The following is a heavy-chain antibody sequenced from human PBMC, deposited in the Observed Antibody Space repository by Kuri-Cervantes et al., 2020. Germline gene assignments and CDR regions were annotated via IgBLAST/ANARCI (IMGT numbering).Heavy chain of an antibody. CDR2: ISYDGSNK. D-gene: IGHD6-19*01. J-gene: IGHJ4*02. CDR1: KFSLSDYL. CDR3: ARVRLVRVVWGNFDY. V-gene: IGHV3-30*03. Sequence: GESLKISCVASKFSLSDYLMTWIRQAPGKGLEWIAVISYDGSNKYYADSVKGRFTISRDNSENTLYLQMNSLRAEDTAVYYCARVRLVRVVWGNFDYWGQGTLVTVSS.